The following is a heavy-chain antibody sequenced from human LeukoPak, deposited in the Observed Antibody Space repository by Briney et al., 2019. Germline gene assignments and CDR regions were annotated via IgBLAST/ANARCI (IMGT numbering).Heavy chain of an antibody. Sequence: GASVRVSCKASGYTFTNYDINWVRQATGQGLEWMGWMNPYSGNTGYAQKFQGRVTMTRNTSINTAYIELSSLESEDTAVYYCARVPAARDFGYWGQGTTVIVSS. CDR3: ARVPAARDFGY. V-gene: IGHV1-8*01. D-gene: IGHD2-15*01. CDR2: MNPYSGNT. J-gene: IGHJ4*02. CDR1: GYTFTNYD.